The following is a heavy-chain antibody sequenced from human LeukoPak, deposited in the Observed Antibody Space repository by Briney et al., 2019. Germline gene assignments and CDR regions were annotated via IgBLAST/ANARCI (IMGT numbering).Heavy chain of an antibody. Sequence: SETLSLTCTVSGGSISSSSYYWGWIRQPPGKGLEWIGSIYYSGSTYYNPSLKSRVTISVDTSKNQFSLKLRSVTAADTAVYYCARDRSYYRPFAFDIWGQGTMVTVSS. J-gene: IGHJ3*02. CDR3: ARDRSYYRPFAFDI. D-gene: IGHD1-26*01. CDR2: IYYSGST. CDR1: GGSISSSSYY. V-gene: IGHV4-39*07.